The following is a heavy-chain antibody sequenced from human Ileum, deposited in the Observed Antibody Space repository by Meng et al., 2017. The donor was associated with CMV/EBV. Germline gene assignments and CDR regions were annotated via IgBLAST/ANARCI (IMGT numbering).Heavy chain of an antibody. J-gene: IGHJ4*02. CDR2: ISYSGNT. D-gene: IGHD6-13*01. Sequence: LQLQGSGPGLVKPSETLSLTCTCSGGPISSPPYFWGWLRQPPGKGLEWIATISYSGNTYYNPSLKSPVTISLDTSKNQFSLKLTSVTAADTAVYYCAREPPSGQQLDWGQGTLVTVSS. V-gene: IGHV4-39*07. CDR1: GGPISSPPYF. CDR3: AREPPSGQQLD.